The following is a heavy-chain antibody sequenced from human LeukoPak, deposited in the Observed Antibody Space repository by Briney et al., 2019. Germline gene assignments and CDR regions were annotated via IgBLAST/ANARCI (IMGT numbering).Heavy chain of an antibody. D-gene: IGHD1-26*01. CDR1: GFTVSSNY. J-gene: IGHJ6*02. CDR2: IYSGGST. Sequence: PGGSLRLSCAASGFTVSSNYMSWVRQAPGKGLEWVSVIYSGGSTYYADSVKGRFTISRDNSKNTLYLQMNSLRAEDTAVYYCARDQGGSPTSYYYYGMDVWGQGTTVTVSS. CDR3: ARDQGGSPTSYYYYGMDV. V-gene: IGHV3-53*01.